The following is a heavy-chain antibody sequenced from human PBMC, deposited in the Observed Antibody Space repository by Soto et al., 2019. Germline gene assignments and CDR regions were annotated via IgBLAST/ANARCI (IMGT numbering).Heavy chain of an antibody. CDR3: ARLVYGDYEGGMDV. V-gene: IGHV1-69*06. CDR1: GGTFSSYA. J-gene: IGHJ6*02. Sequence: GASVKVSCKASGGTFSSYAISWVRQAPGQGLEWMGGIIPIFGTANYAQKFQGRVTITADKSTSTAYMELRSLRSEDTAVYYCARLVYGDYEGGMDVWGQGTTVTVSS. D-gene: IGHD4-17*01. CDR2: IIPIFGTA.